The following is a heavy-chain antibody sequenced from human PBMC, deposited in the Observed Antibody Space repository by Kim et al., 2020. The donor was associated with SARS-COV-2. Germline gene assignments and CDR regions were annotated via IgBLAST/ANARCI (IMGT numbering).Heavy chain of an antibody. D-gene: IGHD3-10*01. Sequence: ASVKVSCKVSGYTLTELSMHWVRQAPGKGLEWMGGFDPEDGETIYAQKFQGRVTMTEDTSTDTAYMELSSLRSEDTAVYYCATDGPPYWYYGSGRDLDYWGQGTLVTVSS. J-gene: IGHJ4*02. CDR3: ATDGPPYWYYGSGRDLDY. V-gene: IGHV1-24*01. CDR1: GYTLTELS. CDR2: FDPEDGET.